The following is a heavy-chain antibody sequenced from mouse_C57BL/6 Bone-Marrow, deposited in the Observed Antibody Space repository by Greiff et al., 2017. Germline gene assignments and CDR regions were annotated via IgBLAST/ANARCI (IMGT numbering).Heavy chain of an antibody. CDR1: GFTFSSYT. V-gene: IGHV5-9*01. D-gene: IGHD1-1*01. Sequence: EVQVVESGGGLVKPGGSLKLSCAASGFTFSSYTMSWVRQTPEKRLEWVATISGGGGNTYYPDSVKGRFTISRDNAKNTLYLQMSSLRSEDTALYYCASLVATDFDYWGQGTTLTVSS. CDR2: ISGGGGNT. CDR3: ASLVATDFDY. J-gene: IGHJ2*01.